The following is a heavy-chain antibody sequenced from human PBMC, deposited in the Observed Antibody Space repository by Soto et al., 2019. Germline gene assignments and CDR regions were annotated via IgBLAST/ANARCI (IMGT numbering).Heavy chain of an antibody. CDR2: ISYDESNK. Sequence: GGSLRLSCAASGFTFSSYGMHWVRQAPGKGLEWVAVISYDESNKYYADSVKGRFTISRDNSKNTLYLQMNSLRAEDTAVYYCAKDSDTAMVTIGFDYWGQGTLVTVSS. J-gene: IGHJ4*02. D-gene: IGHD5-18*01. CDR1: GFTFSSYG. CDR3: AKDSDTAMVTIGFDY. V-gene: IGHV3-30*18.